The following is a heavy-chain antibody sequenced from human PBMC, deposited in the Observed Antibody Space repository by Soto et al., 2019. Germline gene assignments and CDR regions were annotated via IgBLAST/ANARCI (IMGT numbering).Heavy chain of an antibody. J-gene: IGHJ5*02. CDR2: IYYSGST. CDR1: GGSISSSSYY. D-gene: IGHD3-9*01. Sequence: QLQLQESGPGLVKPSETLSLTCTVSGGSISSSSYYWGWIRQPPGKGLEWIGSIYYSGSTYYNPSLKSRVTISVDTSKNQFSLKLSSVTAADTAVYYCARRLGHNYDILTGMREYNWFDPWGQGTLVTVSS. CDR3: ARRLGHNYDILTGMREYNWFDP. V-gene: IGHV4-39*01.